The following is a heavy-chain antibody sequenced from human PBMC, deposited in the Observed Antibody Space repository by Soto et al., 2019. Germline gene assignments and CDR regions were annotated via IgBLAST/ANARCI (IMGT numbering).Heavy chain of an antibody. J-gene: IGHJ6*02. Sequence: QVQLVESGGGVVQPGRSLRLSCAASGFTFSSYGMHWVRQAPGKGLEWVSAIWYDGSNKYYVYSVKGRFTISRDNSKNTLCLQINSLRAEDTAVYYCASGALWFEEDYYYVMDVWGQGTTVTVSS. CDR3: ASGALWFEEDYYYVMDV. D-gene: IGHD3-10*01. CDR2: IWYDGSNK. CDR1: GFTFSSYG. V-gene: IGHV3-33*01.